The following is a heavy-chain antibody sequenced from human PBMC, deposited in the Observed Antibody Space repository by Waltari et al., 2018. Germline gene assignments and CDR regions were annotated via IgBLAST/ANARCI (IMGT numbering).Heavy chain of an antibody. V-gene: IGHV1-69-2*01. D-gene: IGHD2-15*01. CDR3: ATARPRTTRRYYFDY. CDR1: GYTFTDYY. Sequence: EVQLVQSGAEVKKPGATVKISCKVSGYTFTDYYMHWVQQAPGKGLEWMGRCEPEEGKQIYADKFQGRVTITADTSTDTAYMELSSLRSEDTAVYYCATARPRTTRRYYFDYWGQGTLVTVSS. CDR2: CEPEEGKQ. J-gene: IGHJ4*02.